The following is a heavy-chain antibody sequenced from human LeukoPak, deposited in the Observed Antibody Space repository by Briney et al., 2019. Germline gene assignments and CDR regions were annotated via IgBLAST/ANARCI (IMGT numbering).Heavy chain of an antibody. CDR3: ARGIVGATDFDY. CDR1: GGLVIGYY. Sequence: SETLSLTCAVYGGLVIGYYWSWMRQPLVKGLEWVGDINHSGNTNYNPSLKSRVTISVDTSKNPVSLKLSSVLAADTAVHYCARGIVGATDFDYWGQGTLVTVSS. J-gene: IGHJ4*02. D-gene: IGHD1-26*01. V-gene: IGHV4-34*01. CDR2: INHSGNT.